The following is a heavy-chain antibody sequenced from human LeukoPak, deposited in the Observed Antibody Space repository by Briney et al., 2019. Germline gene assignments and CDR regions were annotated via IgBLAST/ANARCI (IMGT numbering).Heavy chain of an antibody. J-gene: IGHJ4*02. V-gene: IGHV3-7*01. Sequence: GGSLRLSCAASGVTFSSSWMRWVRQAPGKVLEWVANIKQDGSRRLYVDSVQGRFTISRDNTKNSLYLQMNSLRAEDTAVYYCASDNWGRTDYWGQGTLVTVSS. CDR1: GVTFSSSW. CDR2: IKQDGSRR. CDR3: ASDNWGRTDY. D-gene: IGHD7-27*01.